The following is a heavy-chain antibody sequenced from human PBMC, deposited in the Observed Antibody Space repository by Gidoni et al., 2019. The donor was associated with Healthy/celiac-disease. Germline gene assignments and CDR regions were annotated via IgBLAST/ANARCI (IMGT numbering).Heavy chain of an antibody. V-gene: IGHV1-8*03. CDR2: MNPNSGNT. Sequence: VQTVQSGAEVKKPGASVKVSCKASGYTFTSYDINGVRQATGQGLEWLGWMNPNSGNTGYAQTFQCRVTITRNTSISTAYMELSSLRSEDTAVYYCARVIGKYDFWSGYYKLGWFDPWGQGTLVTFSS. J-gene: IGHJ5*02. CDR3: ARVIGKYDFWSGYYKLGWFDP. CDR1: GYTFTSYD. D-gene: IGHD3-3*01.